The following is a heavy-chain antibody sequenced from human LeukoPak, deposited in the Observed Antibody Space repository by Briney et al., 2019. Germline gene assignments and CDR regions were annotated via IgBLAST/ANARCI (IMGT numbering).Heavy chain of an antibody. V-gene: IGHV1-2*02. CDR2: INPNSGGT. CDR3: ARDPPGGGSYDY. Sequence: ASVKVSCKASGYTFTGYYMHWVRQAPGQGLEWMGWINPNSGGTNYAQKFQGRVTTTRDTSINTAYMELSSLRSDDTAVYYCARDPPGGGSYDYWGQGTLVTVSS. J-gene: IGHJ4*02. D-gene: IGHD3-16*01. CDR1: GYTFTGYY.